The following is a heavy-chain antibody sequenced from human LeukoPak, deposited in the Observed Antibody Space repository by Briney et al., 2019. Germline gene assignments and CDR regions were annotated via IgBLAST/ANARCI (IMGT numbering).Heavy chain of an antibody. V-gene: IGHV4-59*08. Sequence: SETLSLTCTVFGGSISSYYWSWIRQPPGKGLEWIGYIYYSGSTNYNPSLKSRVTISVDTSKNQFSLKLSSVTAADTAVYYCARLTYSSWYPVALDYWGQGTLVTVSS. CDR3: ARLTYSSWYPVALDY. J-gene: IGHJ4*02. CDR1: GGSISSYY. CDR2: IYYSGST. D-gene: IGHD6-13*01.